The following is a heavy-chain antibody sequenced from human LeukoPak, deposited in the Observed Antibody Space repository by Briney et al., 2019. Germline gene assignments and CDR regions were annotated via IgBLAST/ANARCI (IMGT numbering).Heavy chain of an antibody. CDR3: ARDGSSSWYGVVMDV. J-gene: IGHJ6*03. Sequence: ASVKVSCKASGGTFSSYAISWVRQAPGQGLEWMGRIIPIFGTANYAQKFQGRVTITTDESTSTAYMELSRLRSEDTAVYYCARDGSSSWYGVVMDVWGKGTTVTVSS. V-gene: IGHV1-69*05. D-gene: IGHD6-13*01. CDR2: IIPIFGTA. CDR1: GGTFSSYA.